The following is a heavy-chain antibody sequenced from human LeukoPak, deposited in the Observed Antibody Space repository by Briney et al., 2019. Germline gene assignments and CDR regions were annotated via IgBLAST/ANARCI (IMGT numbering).Heavy chain of an antibody. D-gene: IGHD1-26*01. CDR2: LLYNGNT. J-gene: IGHJ6*02. Sequence: PSETLSHTCTVAGGSISSDVHYWDWIRQAPGKGLEWIGSLLYNGNTWYNPSLESRVTTSVDTSENQFSLRLTSVNAADTALYFCTRRGSGNGGTYAGMDVWGPGTSVTVSS. CDR3: TRRGSGNGGTYAGMDV. V-gene: IGHV4-39*01. CDR1: GGSISSDVHY.